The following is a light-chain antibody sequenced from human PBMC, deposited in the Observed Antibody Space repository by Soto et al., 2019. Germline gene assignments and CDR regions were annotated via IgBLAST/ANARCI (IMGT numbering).Light chain of an antibody. CDR1: QSVSSN. CDR3: QQYNNRPIT. V-gene: IGKV3-15*01. Sequence: EIVMTQSPATLSVSPGERATLSCRASQSVSSNLAWYQQKPGPAPRLLIYGASTRATGIPARFSGSGSGTEFTLTISSLQSEDFAVYYCQQYNNRPITFGQGTRLEIK. J-gene: IGKJ5*01. CDR2: GAS.